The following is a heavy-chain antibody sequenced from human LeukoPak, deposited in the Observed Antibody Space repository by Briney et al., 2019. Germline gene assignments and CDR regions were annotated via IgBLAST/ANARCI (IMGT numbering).Heavy chain of an antibody. V-gene: IGHV4-39*07. J-gene: IGHJ3*02. CDR1: GGSISSSSYY. CDR2: IYYSGST. CDR3: ARDGGYSSGWYGEGSDAFDI. Sequence: PSETLSRTCTVSGGSISSSSYYWRWIRQPPGKGLEWIGSIYYSGSTYYNQSLKSRVTISVDTSKNQFSLKLSSVIAADTAVYYCARDGGYSSGWYGEGSDAFDIWGQGTMVTVSS. D-gene: IGHD6-19*01.